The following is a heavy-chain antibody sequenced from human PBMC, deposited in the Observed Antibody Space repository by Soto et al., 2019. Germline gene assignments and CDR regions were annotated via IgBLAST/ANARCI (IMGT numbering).Heavy chain of an antibody. CDR2: FYSSGSI. CDR1: GYSVTAGGYY. Sequence: SETLSLTCFVSGYSVTAGGYYWIWIRHHPGKGLEWIGSFYSSGSIIYNPSLRSRVSISGDTSSNQFSMSLASVTAADTARYYCARMYSSGSGWFHPWGQGTLVTVSS. V-gene: IGHV4-31*03. D-gene: IGHD6-19*01. CDR3: ARMYSSGSGWFHP. J-gene: IGHJ5*02.